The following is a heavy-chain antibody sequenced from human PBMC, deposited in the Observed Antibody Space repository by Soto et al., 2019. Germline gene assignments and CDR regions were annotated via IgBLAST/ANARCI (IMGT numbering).Heavy chain of an antibody. J-gene: IGHJ3*02. CDR1: GGTFSSYT. Sequence: SVKVSCKASGGTFSSYTISWVRQAPGQGLEWMGRIIPILGIANYAQKFQGRVTITADKSTSTAYMEPSSLRSEDTAVYYCARGLVVVAATPGYAFDIWGQGTMVTVSS. CDR3: ARGLVVVAATPGYAFDI. V-gene: IGHV1-69*02. CDR2: IIPILGIA. D-gene: IGHD2-15*01.